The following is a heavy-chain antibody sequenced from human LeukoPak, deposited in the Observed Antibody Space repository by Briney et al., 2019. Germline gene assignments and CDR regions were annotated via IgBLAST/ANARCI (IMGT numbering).Heavy chain of an antibody. CDR1: GFTFSGSA. CDR3: TSAVTWVY. Sequence: GGSLRLSCAASGFTFSGSAMHWVRQASEKGLEWVGRIRSKANSYATAYAASVKGRFTISKDDSKNTAYLQMNSLKTEDTAVYYCTSAVTWVYWGQGTLVTVSS. D-gene: IGHD4-17*01. CDR2: IRSKANSYAT. V-gene: IGHV3-73*01. J-gene: IGHJ4*02.